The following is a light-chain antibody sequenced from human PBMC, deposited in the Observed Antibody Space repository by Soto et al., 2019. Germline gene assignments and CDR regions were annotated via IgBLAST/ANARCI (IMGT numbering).Light chain of an antibody. CDR1: ASNIGSNF. CDR3: ATWDDNVKGPV. J-gene: IGLJ2*01. Sequence: QAVLTQPPSACGPPGQRVTISCSGRASNIGSNFVSWYQVVPGTAPKLLIYTNSHRPSRVPDRFSGSRSGTSASLDISGLQSDDEADYFCATWDDNVKGPVFGAGTKLTVL. V-gene: IGLV1-44*01. CDR2: TNS.